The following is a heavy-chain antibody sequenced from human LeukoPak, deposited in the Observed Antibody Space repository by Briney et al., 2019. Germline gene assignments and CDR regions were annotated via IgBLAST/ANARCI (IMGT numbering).Heavy chain of an antibody. J-gene: IGHJ4*02. D-gene: IGHD3-10*01. V-gene: IGHV1-18*01. Sequence: GASVKVSCKASGYTFTSYGISWVRQAPGQGLEWMRWISAYNGNTNYAQKLQGRVTMTTDTSTSTAYMELRSLRSDDTAVYYCARDKAYGSGSYYSEDFDYWGQGTLVTVSS. CDR1: GYTFTSYG. CDR3: ARDKAYGSGSYYSEDFDY. CDR2: ISAYNGNT.